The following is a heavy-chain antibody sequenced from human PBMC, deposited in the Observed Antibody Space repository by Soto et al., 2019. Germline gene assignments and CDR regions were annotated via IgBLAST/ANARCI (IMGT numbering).Heavy chain of an antibody. V-gene: IGHV2-5*01. D-gene: IGHD6-19*01. CDR2: IYWNDVK. CDR3: AKSGSSGWYGWFDP. J-gene: IGHJ5*02. Sequence: QITLKESGPTLVKPTQTLTLTCIFSGFSLRTSGVGVCWIRQPPGKALERLGFIYWNDVKRYSPSLKSRLTITKDTSKNQVVLTMTNMDPLDTATYYCAKSGSSGWYGWFDPWGQGTLVTVSS. CDR1: GFSLRTSGVG.